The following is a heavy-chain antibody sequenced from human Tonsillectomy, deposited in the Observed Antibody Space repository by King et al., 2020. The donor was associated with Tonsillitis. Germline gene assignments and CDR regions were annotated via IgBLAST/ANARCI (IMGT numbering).Heavy chain of an antibody. CDR3: AAGQQPMGLDC. V-gene: IGHV4-61*02. CDR1: GESIRSGRHY. Sequence: VQLQESGPGLVKPSQTLSLTCSVSGESIRSGRHYWSWIRQPAGKGLEWIGRMYTNGETNYNPSLTSRVTISLDTSKNQFSLYLTSVTATDTAVYYCAAGQQPMGLDCWGQGTLVTVSS. J-gene: IGHJ4*02. CDR2: MYTNGET. D-gene: IGHD3-16*01.